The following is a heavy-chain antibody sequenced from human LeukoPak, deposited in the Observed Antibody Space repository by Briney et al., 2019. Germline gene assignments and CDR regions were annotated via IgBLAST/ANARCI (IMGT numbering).Heavy chain of an antibody. CDR3: ARFKQLGRSFDS. D-gene: IGHD1-1*01. J-gene: IGHJ4*02. CDR1: GGFISSGGYY. CDR2: IYYSGST. Sequence: SETLSLTCTVSGGFISSGGYYWSWIRQHPGKGLEWFGYIYYSGSTYYNPSLKSRVTISVDTSKNQFSLTLNSVTAADTAAYFCARFKQLGRSFDSWGLGSLVTVSS. V-gene: IGHV4-31*03.